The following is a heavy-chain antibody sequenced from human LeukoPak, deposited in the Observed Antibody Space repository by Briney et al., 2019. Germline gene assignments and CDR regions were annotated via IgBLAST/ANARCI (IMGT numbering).Heavy chain of an antibody. D-gene: IGHD3-9*01. Sequence: GGSLRLSCAASGFTFDDYAMHWVRQAPGKGLEWVSLISWDGGSTYYADSVKGRFTISRDNSKNSLYLQMNSLRAEDTALYYCAKDSGVLRYFDWLFQPSRYYYYMDVWGKGTTVTVSS. CDR3: AKDSGVLRYFDWLFQPSRYYYYMDV. V-gene: IGHV3-43D*03. J-gene: IGHJ6*03. CDR1: GFTFDDYA. CDR2: ISWDGGST.